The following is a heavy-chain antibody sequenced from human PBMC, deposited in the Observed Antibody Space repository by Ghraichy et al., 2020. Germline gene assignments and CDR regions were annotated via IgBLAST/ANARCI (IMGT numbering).Heavy chain of an antibody. V-gene: IGHV1-2*02. CDR2: INPSSGAT. CDR1: GYDFSGYY. D-gene: IGHD2-2*01. CDR3: ARSIRRARLVSVSGYDYALDV. Sequence: GESLNISCTASGYDFSGYYMHWVRQAPGQGLEWMGWINPSSGATNYAENFQDRVTMTGDTSISTAYMELSRLRSDDTTIYFCARSIRRARLVSVSGYDYALDVWGQGTTVTVS. J-gene: IGHJ6*02.